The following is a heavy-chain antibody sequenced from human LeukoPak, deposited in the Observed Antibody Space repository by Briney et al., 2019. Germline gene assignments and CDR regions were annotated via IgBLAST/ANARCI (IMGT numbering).Heavy chain of an antibody. V-gene: IGHV3-7*01. J-gene: IGHJ4*02. CDR3: GRFGYVAGIDL. D-gene: IGHD6-19*01. CDR2: IDRTGTDT. CDR1: GFSFSINA. Sequence: PGGSLRLSCVASGFSFSINAMIWVRQAPGKGLEWVANIDRTGTDTYYVDPVKGRSIISRDNAENLVYLQMNTLRAEDTAIYSCGRFGYVAGIDLWGQGTLVTVSS.